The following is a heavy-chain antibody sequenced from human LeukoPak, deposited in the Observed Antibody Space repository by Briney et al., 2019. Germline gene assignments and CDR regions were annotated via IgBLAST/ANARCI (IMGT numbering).Heavy chain of an antibody. CDR1: GGSFSGYY. CDR3: ARGSDYGDYLNWFDP. J-gene: IGHJ5*02. Sequence: SETLSLTCAVYGGSFSGYYWSWIRQPPGKGLEWIGEINHSGSTNYNPSLKSRVTISVDTSKNQFSLKLSSVTAADTAVYYCARGSDYGDYLNWFDPWGQGTLVTVSS. V-gene: IGHV4-34*01. CDR2: INHSGST. D-gene: IGHD4-17*01.